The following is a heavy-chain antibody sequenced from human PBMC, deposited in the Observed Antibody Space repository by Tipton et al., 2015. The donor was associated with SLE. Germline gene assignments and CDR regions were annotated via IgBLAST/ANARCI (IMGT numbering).Heavy chain of an antibody. CDR3: ARTSRGWYYFDY. D-gene: IGHD6-19*01. CDR2: IYYSGST. Sequence: TLSLTCTVSGGSISSHYWSWIRQPPGKGLEWIGYIYYSGSTNYNPSLKSRVTISVDTSKNQFSLKLSSVTAADTAVYYCARTSRGWYYFDYWGQGTLVTVSS. V-gene: IGHV4-59*08. CDR1: GGSISSHY. J-gene: IGHJ4*02.